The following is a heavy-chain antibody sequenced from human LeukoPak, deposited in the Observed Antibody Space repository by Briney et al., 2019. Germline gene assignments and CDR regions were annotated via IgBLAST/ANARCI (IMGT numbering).Heavy chain of an antibody. V-gene: IGHV4-4*02. CDR2: IHHSGNT. D-gene: IGHD6-6*01. Sequence: SGTLSLTCGVSGDSFSNKNWWNWVRPPPGKGLEWIGEIHHSGNTNYNSSLKSRVTISVDTSKNQISLKLTSVTAADTAVYYCARGVGSIAGPYWGQGTLVIVSS. CDR3: ARGVGSIAGPY. J-gene: IGHJ4*02. CDR1: GDSFSNKNW.